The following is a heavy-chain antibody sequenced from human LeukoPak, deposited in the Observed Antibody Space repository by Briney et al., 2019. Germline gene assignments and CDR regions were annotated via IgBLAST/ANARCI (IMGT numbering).Heavy chain of an antibody. D-gene: IGHD3-16*01. CDR3: AKGTTDYDASDPLDF. Sequence: PEGSLRLSCAASGFTFSSYGMTRVRQAPGKGLEWVSAITGSGDSAYYSDSVKGRFTISRDQSKSTVYLQMTSLRAEDTAVFYCAKGTTDYDASDPLDFWGQGTLVTVSS. J-gene: IGHJ4*02. V-gene: IGHV3-23*01. CDR1: GFTFSSYG. CDR2: ITGSGDSA.